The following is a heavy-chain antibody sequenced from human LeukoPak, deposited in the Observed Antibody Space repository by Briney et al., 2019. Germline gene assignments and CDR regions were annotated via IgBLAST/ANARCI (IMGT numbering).Heavy chain of an antibody. CDR1: VYTLTELS. D-gene: IGHD3-22*01. V-gene: IGHV1-24*01. Sequence: GASVKVSCKVSVYTLTELSMQWVRQAPGKGLEWMGGFDPEDGETIYAQKFQGRVTMTEDTSTDTAYMELSSLRSEDTAVYYCATPYYYDSSGYYYFDYWGQGTLVTVSS. J-gene: IGHJ4*02. CDR2: FDPEDGET. CDR3: ATPYYYDSSGYYYFDY.